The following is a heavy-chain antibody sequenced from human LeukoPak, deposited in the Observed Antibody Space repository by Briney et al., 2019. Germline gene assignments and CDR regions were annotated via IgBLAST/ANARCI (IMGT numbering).Heavy chain of an antibody. CDR1: GFTFSSYA. D-gene: IGHD6-19*01. J-gene: IGHJ4*02. CDR3: ARGKYSSGWFDY. V-gene: IGHV3-23*01. Sequence: GGSLRLSCAASGFTFSSYAMSWVRQAPGKGLEWVSAISGSGGSTYYADSVKGRFTISRDNAKNSLYLQMNSLRAEDTAVYYCARGKYSSGWFDYWGQGTLVTVSS. CDR2: ISGSGGST.